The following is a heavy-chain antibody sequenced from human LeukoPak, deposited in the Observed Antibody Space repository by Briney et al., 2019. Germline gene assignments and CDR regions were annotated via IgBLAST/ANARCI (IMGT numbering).Heavy chain of an antibody. CDR2: MHYDGSNK. CDR1: GFTFSSYV. V-gene: IGHV3-30*02. J-gene: IGHJ4*02. D-gene: IGHD3-10*01. CDR3: AKDLTMVRGVMDY. Sequence: GGSLRLSCAASGFTFSSYVMHWVRQAPGKGLEWVAFMHYDGSNKYYADSVKGRFTISRDNAKNSLYLQMNSLRAEDTALYYCAKDLTMVRGVMDYWGQGTLVTVSS.